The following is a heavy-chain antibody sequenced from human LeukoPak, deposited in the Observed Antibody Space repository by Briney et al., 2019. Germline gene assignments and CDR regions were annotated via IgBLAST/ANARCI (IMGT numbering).Heavy chain of an antibody. D-gene: IGHD1-26*01. CDR3: ARAAKWEFYHYYMDV. CDR2: ISNGSGNR. Sequence: TGGSLKLSCVASEFTFSSYSMIWVRQAPGKGLEWISYISNGSGNRYYADSVKGRFTISRDNAKNLLYLQMNNLRADDTAGYYCARAAKWEFYHYYMDVWGKGTTVAVSS. V-gene: IGHV3-48*01. J-gene: IGHJ6*03. CDR1: EFTFSSYS.